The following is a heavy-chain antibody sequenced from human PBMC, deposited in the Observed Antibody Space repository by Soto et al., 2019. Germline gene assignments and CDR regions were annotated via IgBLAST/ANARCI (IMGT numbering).Heavy chain of an antibody. J-gene: IGHJ4*02. CDR3: AGDHDGCGYSRAYCFDY. CDR1: GGTFSSYA. Sequence: QVQLVQSGAEVKKPGSSVKVSCKASGGTFSSYAISWVRQAPGQGLEWMGGIIPIFGTANYAQKFQGRVTITEDESTSPAYMELSSLRSEDTAVYYWAGDHDGCGYSRAYCFDYWGQGTLVTVSS. V-gene: IGHV1-69*01. CDR2: IIPIFGTA. D-gene: IGHD6-13*01.